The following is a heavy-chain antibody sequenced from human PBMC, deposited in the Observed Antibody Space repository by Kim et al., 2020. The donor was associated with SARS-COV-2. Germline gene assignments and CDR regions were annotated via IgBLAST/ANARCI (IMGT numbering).Heavy chain of an antibody. D-gene: IGHD2-15*01. Sequence: ASVKVSCKASGYSFIDYGINWVRQAPGRGLQWMGWINTDTRKSTYAQAFTGRFVFSLDTSVSTAYLQISSLNTDDTAVYYCARKLRGGYSLDYWGQGTLVSVSS. CDR2: INTDTRKS. CDR1: GYSFIDYG. V-gene: IGHV7-4-1*02. CDR3: ARKLRGGYSLDY. J-gene: IGHJ4*02.